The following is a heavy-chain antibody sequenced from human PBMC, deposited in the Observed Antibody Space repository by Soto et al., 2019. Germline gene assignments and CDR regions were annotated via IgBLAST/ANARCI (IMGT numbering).Heavy chain of an antibody. CDR3: ARGAHCSGGSCSIDYYGMDV. V-gene: IGHV1-2*04. CDR2: INPDSGGT. D-gene: IGHD2-15*01. CDR1: GYTFTGYY. J-gene: IGHJ6*02. Sequence: ASVKVSCKASGYTFTGYYMHWVRQAPGQGLEWMGWINPDSGGTNYAQKFQGWVTMTRDTSISTAYMELSRLRSDDTAVYYCARGAHCSGGSCSIDYYGMDVWGQGTTVTVSS.